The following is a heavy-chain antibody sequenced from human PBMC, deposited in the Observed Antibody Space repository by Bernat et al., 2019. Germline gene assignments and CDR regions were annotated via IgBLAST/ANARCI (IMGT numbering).Heavy chain of an antibody. J-gene: IGHJ3*02. CDR3: AKDFDSSPDAFDI. D-gene: IGHD3-22*01. CDR1: GFTFSSYG. V-gene: IGHV3-30*18. CDR2: ISYDGSNK. Sequence: VQLVESGGGVVQPGRSLRLSCAASGFTFSSYGMHWVRQAPGKGLEWVAVISYDGSNKYYADSVKGRFTISRDNSKNTLYLQMNSLRAEDTAVYYCAKDFDSSPDAFDIWGQGTMVTVSS.